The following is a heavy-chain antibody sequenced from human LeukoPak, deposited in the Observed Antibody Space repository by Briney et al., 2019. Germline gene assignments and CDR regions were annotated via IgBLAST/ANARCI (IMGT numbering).Heavy chain of an antibody. CDR1: GGTFSSYA. Sequence: ASVKVSCKASGGTFSSYAISWVRQAPGQGLEWMERIIPILGIANYAQKFQGRVTITADKSTSTAYMELSSLRSEDTAVYYCAVSLGEMATNPADDSWGQGTLVTVSS. J-gene: IGHJ4*02. CDR2: IIPILGIA. V-gene: IGHV1-69*04. CDR3: AVSLGEMATNPADDS. D-gene: IGHD3-16*01.